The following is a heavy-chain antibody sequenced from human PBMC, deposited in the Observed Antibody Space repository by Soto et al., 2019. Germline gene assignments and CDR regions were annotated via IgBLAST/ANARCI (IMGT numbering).Heavy chain of an antibody. V-gene: IGHV2-5*02. J-gene: IGHJ4*02. CDR3: AHRPRGYSYYFDY. D-gene: IGHD5-18*01. CDR2: LYWDDDK. CDR1: GFSLSTRGVG. Sequence: QITLKESGPTLVKPTQTLTLTCTFSGFSLSTRGVGVGWIRQPPGKALEWLALLYWDDDKGYSPSLKSRLTITKDTSKNLVVLTVTNMDPVDTATYYCAHRPRGYSYYFDYWGQGTLVTVSS.